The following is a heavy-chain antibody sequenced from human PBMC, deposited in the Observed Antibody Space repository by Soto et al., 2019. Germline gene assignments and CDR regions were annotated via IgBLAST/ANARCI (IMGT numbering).Heavy chain of an antibody. Sequence: HPWGSMKLSSAASGFTFYSYAMHWVRQAPGKGLEWVAVISYDGSNKYYADSVKGRFTISRDNSKNTLYLQMNSLRAEDTAVYYCARELELEDYYYYGMDVWGQGTTVTV. D-gene: IGHD1-7*01. CDR3: ARELELEDYYYYGMDV. CDR1: GFTFYSYA. CDR2: ISYDGSNK. V-gene: IGHV3-30-3*01. J-gene: IGHJ6*02.